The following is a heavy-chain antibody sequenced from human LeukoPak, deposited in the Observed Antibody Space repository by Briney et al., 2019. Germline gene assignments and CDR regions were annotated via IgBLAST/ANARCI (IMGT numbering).Heavy chain of an antibody. Sequence: SETLSLTCGVSGYPINNAYYWVWIRQPPGKGLEWIGSLYHPDSTYYNPSLKSRVTMSVDTSRNQFSLRLSFVTAANTAVYYCARQYDSYFYYYLDLWGTGTTVTVSS. D-gene: IGHD2-2*01. CDR2: LYHPDST. J-gene: IGHJ6*03. V-gene: IGHV4-38-2*01. CDR1: GYPINNAYY. CDR3: ARQYDSYFYYYLDL.